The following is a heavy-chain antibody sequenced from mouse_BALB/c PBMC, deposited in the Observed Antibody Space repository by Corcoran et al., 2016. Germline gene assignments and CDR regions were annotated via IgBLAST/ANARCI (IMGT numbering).Heavy chain of an antibody. D-gene: IGHD1-1*01. Sequence: EVKLLESGGGLVQPGGSLKLSCAASGFDFSRYWMSWVRQAPGKGLEWIGEINPDSSTINYTPSLKDKFIISRDNAKNTLYLQMSKVRSEDTALYYCARLPYYYGISYWYFDVWGAGTTVTVSS. V-gene: IGHV4-1*02. J-gene: IGHJ1*01. CDR3: ARLPYYYGISYWYFDV. CDR2: INPDSSTI. CDR1: GFDFSRYW.